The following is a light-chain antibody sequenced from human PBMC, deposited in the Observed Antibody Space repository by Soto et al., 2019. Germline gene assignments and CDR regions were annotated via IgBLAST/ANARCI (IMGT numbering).Light chain of an antibody. Sequence: EIVLTQSPGTLSLSPGERATLSCRASQSVSRNYLAWYQQKPGQAPRLLIYGASSRATGIPDKFSGGGSGTDFTLTLSRLEPEDFAVYYCQQYDSSPITFGQGTKVEIK. V-gene: IGKV3-20*01. J-gene: IGKJ1*01. CDR3: QQYDSSPIT. CDR2: GAS. CDR1: QSVSRNY.